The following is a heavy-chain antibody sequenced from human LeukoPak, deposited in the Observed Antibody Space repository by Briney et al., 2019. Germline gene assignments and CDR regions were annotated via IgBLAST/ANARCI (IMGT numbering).Heavy chain of an antibody. CDR2: ISGIGAHP. Sequence: GGSLRLSCTASGFTFSGYGMHWVRQAPGKGLEWVSSISGIGAHPYYADSVRGRFSISRDFSRNAVFLQMSSLRVEDTATYYCAKAVDGRGYYFERGADFWGQGTMVTVSS. CDR1: GFTFSGYG. V-gene: IGHV3-23*01. J-gene: IGHJ4*02. D-gene: IGHD3-22*01. CDR3: AKAVDGRGYYFERGADF.